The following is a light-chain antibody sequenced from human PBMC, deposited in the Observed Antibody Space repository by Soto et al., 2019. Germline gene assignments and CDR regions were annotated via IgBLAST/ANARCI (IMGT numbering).Light chain of an antibody. CDR1: QSVSSN. J-gene: IGKJ1*01. Sequence: EIVMTQSPVTLSVSPGERVTLSCRASQSVSSNLAWYQQKPGQAPRLLIYGASTRATGIPARFSGSGSGTEFTPTISSLQSEDFAVYYCQQYNNWPGWAFGQGTKVE. CDR2: GAS. V-gene: IGKV3-15*01. CDR3: QQYNNWPGWA.